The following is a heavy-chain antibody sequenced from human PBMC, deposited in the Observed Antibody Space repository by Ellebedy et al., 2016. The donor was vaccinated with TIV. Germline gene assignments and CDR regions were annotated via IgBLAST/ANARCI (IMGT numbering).Heavy chain of an antibody. J-gene: IGHJ3*02. Sequence: SETLSLTXAVYGGSFSGYYWGWIRQPPGKGLEWIGSIYHSGSTYYNPSLKSRVTISVDTSKNQFSLKLSSVTAADTAVYYCARGLYSDLVDAFDIWGQGTMVTVSS. CDR1: GGSFSGYY. V-gene: IGHV4-38-2*01. CDR3: ARGLYSDLVDAFDI. CDR2: IYHSGST. D-gene: IGHD5-12*01.